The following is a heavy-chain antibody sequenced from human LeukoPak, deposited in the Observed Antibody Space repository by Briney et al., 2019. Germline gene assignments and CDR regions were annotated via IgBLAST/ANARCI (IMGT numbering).Heavy chain of an antibody. CDR1: GFTFRSHA. V-gene: IGHV3-23*01. J-gene: IGHJ5*02. Sequence: GGSLRLSCVGSGFTFRSHAMSWVRQAPEKGLEFVSGIYENGGTTYYADSVKGRFSISRDNAENTLYLQMNSLRAEDAAVYYCARGYSSSWYNWLDPWGQGTLVTVSS. CDR2: IYENGGTT. CDR3: ARGYSSSWYNWLDP. D-gene: IGHD6-13*01.